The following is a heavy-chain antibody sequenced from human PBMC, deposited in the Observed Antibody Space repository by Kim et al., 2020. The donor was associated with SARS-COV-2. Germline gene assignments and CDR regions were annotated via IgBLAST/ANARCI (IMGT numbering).Heavy chain of an antibody. CDR2: EN. J-gene: IGHJ4*02. V-gene: IGHV3-7*01. CDR3: ARDRLAGSLDY. D-gene: IGHD2-21*01. Sequence: ENNYEDSVRGRFTISRGNAKTSLDLQMNSLRAEGTSVYYGARDRLAGSLDYWGQGTLVTVSS.